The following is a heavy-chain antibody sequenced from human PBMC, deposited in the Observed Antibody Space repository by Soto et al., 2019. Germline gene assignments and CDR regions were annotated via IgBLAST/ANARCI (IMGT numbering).Heavy chain of an antibody. J-gene: IGHJ4*02. CDR1: GFSFSGYW. CDR2: INSDGSST. V-gene: IGHV3-74*01. D-gene: IGHD1-7*01. CDR3: ARGGLTGTTRPYFDY. Sequence: EVQLVESGGGLVQPGGSLRLSSVDSGFSFSGYWMHWVRQAPGKGLVWVSRINSDGSSTSYADSVKGRFTISRDNAKNTLYLQINSLRTEDTAVYYCARGGLTGTTRPYFDYWGQGTLVTVSS.